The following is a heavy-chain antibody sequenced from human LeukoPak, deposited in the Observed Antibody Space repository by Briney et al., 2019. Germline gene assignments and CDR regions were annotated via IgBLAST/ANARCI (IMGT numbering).Heavy chain of an antibody. J-gene: IGHJ5*02. CDR3: ARYGDYEGWFDP. V-gene: IGHV4-30-4*01. CDR2: IYYSGST. CDR1: GGSISSGDYY. D-gene: IGHD4-17*01. Sequence: KPSQTLSLTCTVSGGSISSGDYYWSWIRQPPGKGLEWIAYIYYSGSTYYNPSLKSRVTISVDTSKNQFSLKLSSVTAADTAVYYCARYGDYEGWFDPWGQGTLVTVSS.